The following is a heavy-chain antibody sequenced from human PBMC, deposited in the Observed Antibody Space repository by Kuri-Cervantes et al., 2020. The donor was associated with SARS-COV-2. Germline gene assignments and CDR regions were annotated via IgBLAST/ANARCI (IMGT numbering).Heavy chain of an antibody. CDR3: AKVETASLDY. J-gene: IGHJ4*02. D-gene: IGHD3-3*01. CDR1: EFIFSRYS. Sequence: GGSLRLSCAASEFIFSRYSMNWVRQAPGKGLEWISYISSISSTIHYAESAQGRFTISRDNSKNSLYLEMNSLRPEDTAVYYCAKVETASLDYWGQGTLVTVSS. V-gene: IGHV3-48*04. CDR2: ISSISSTI.